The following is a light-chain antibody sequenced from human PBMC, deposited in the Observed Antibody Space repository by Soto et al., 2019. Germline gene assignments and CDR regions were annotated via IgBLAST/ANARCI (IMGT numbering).Light chain of an antibody. CDR2: GAS. CDR1: QSVSTT. CDR3: QQYNDWSMYT. V-gene: IGKV3-15*01. J-gene: IGKJ2*01. Sequence: EIVMTQSPATLSVSPGESATLSCRASQSVSTTLAWYQQKPGQAPRLLIYGASTRATGIPARFSGSGSETEFTLTISSLQSEDSTVYYCQQYNDWSMYTFGQGTNLEIK.